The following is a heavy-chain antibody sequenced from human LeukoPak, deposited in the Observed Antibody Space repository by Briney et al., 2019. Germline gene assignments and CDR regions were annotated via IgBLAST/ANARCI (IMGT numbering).Heavy chain of an antibody. CDR2: INHSGST. CDR3: ARYDSTGSDFDH. D-gene: IGHD3-22*01. CDR1: GGSFSGYY. Sequence: SETLSLTCAVYGGSFSGYYWSWIRQPPGKGLEWIGEINHSGSTNYNPSLKSRVTISVDTSKNQFSLNLSSVTAADTAVYYCARYDSTGSDFDHWGQGTLVTVSS. J-gene: IGHJ4*02. V-gene: IGHV4-34*01.